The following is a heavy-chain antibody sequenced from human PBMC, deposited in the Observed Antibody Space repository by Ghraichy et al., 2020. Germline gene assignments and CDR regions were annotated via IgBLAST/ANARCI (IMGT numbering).Heavy chain of an antibody. V-gene: IGHV3-30*04. D-gene: IGHD3-10*01. CDR1: GFTFGSYS. CDR3: ARWVFTMIRGIMTDYYGMDV. Sequence: GGSLRLSCVASGFTFGSYSMHWVRQAPGKGLEWVAVISYDGSNKYYADSVKGRFSISRDNSKNTLYLQMNSLRTEDTAVYCCARWVFTMIRGIMTDYYGMDVWGQGTTVTVSS. J-gene: IGHJ6*02. CDR2: ISYDGSNK.